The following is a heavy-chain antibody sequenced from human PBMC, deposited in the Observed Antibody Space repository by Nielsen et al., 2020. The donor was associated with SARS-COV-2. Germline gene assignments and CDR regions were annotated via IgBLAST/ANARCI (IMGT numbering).Heavy chain of an antibody. J-gene: IGHJ6*02. V-gene: IGHV3-30-3*01. CDR3: ARDRQWELLRDYYYGMDV. D-gene: IGHD1-26*01. CDR1: GFTFSSYA. Sequence: GESLKISCAASGFTFSSYAMHWVRQAPGKGLEWVAVISYDGSNKYYADSVKGRFTISRDNSKNTLYLQMNSLRAEDTAVYYCARDRQWELLRDYYYGMDVWGQGTTVTVSS. CDR2: ISYDGSNK.